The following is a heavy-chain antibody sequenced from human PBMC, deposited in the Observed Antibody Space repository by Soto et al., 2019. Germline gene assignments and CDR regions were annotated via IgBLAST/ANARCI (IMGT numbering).Heavy chain of an antibody. D-gene: IGHD6-19*01. V-gene: IGHV1-3*01. CDR2: INGGNGNT. CDR1: GYTFTSYA. Sequence: QVQLVQSGTEVKKPGASVKVSCKASGYTFTSYAMHWVRQAPGQRLEWMGWINGGNGNTKYSQKFQGRVTITTDTSASTAYMELNSLISEDTAVYYCVRDGAVAGDSNFDYWGQGTLVTVSS. CDR3: VRDGAVAGDSNFDY. J-gene: IGHJ4*02.